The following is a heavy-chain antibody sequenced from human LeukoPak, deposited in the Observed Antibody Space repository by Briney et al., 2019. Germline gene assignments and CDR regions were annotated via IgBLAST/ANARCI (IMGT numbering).Heavy chain of an antibody. CDR3: AKPISGGLAVTADWFDP. V-gene: IGHV3-23*01. CDR2: INANSGTT. CDR1: GFAFSFYA. Sequence: GGSLRLSCAASGFAFSFYAVSWLRQPPGKGLEWVSTINANSGTTSYAASVRGRFTISRDNSKNTLYLQVNSLRADDTAVYYCAKPISGGLAVTADWFDPWGQGTLVVVSS. J-gene: IGHJ5*01. D-gene: IGHD6-19*01.